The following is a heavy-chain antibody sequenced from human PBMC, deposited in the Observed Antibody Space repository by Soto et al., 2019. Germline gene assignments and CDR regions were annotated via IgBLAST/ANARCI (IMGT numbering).Heavy chain of an antibody. Sequence: GESLKISCKGSGYTFTDYWIGWVRQLPGKGLEWMGIIYPGDSDTRYSPSFQGQVTITADKSTSTAYLQWNTLKASDTAMYYCARAVYGSGSYPLFDYWGQGTLVTVSS. D-gene: IGHD3-10*01. CDR2: IYPGDSDT. J-gene: IGHJ4*02. CDR3: ARAVYGSGSYPLFDY. CDR1: GYTFTDYW. V-gene: IGHV5-51*01.